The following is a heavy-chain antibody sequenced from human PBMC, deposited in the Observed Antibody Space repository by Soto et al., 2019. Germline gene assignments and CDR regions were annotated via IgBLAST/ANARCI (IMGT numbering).Heavy chain of an antibody. CDR3: ARLKPYYYGSGSYYNNWFDP. J-gene: IGHJ5*02. V-gene: IGHV1-3*01. CDR1: GYTFTSYA. Sequence: ASVKVSCKASGYTFTSYAMHWVRQAPGQRLEWMGWINAGNGNTKYSQKFQGRVTITRDTSASTAYMELSSLRSEDTAVYYCARLKPYYYGSGSYYNNWFDPWGQGTLVTV. CDR2: INAGNGNT. D-gene: IGHD3-10*01.